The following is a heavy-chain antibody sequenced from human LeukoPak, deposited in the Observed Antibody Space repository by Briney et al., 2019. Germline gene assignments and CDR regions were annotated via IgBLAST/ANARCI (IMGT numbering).Heavy chain of an antibody. J-gene: IGHJ4*02. CDR1: GGSISSYY. CDR3: AAGVVATIRFPFDY. Sequence: SETLSLTCTVSGGSISSYYWSWIRQPPGKGLERIGYIYYSGSTNYNPSLKSRVTISVDTSKNQFSLKLGSVTAADTAVYYCAAGVVATIRFPFDYWGQGTLVTVSS. D-gene: IGHD5-12*01. V-gene: IGHV4-59*01. CDR2: IYYSGST.